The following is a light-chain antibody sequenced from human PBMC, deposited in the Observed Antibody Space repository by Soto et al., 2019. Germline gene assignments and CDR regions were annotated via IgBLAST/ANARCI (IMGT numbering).Light chain of an antibody. Sequence: QSALTQPPSASGSPGQSVTISCTGTSSDIGAYNYVSWFQQYPGEAPKLIISEVNKRPSGVPDRFSGSKSGNTASLTVSGLQAEDEADYYCTSYGGRDNLMFGGGTKVTVL. CDR3: TSYGGRDNLM. J-gene: IGLJ3*02. CDR2: EVN. CDR1: SSDIGAYNY. V-gene: IGLV2-8*01.